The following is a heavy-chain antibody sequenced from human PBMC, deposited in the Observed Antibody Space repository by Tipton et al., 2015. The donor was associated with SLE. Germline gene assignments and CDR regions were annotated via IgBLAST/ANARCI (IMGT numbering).Heavy chain of an antibody. CDR1: DGSIRSTNYY. CDR2: IFYTGST. Sequence: TLSLTCTVSDGSIRSTNYYWGWIRQPPGKGLEWIGSIFYTGSTYYNPSLKSRVSFSIDTSKHQFSLKLNSVTAADTAVYYCARRHCIGPFDSWGQGTLVTVSS. CDR3: ARRHCIGPFDS. J-gene: IGHJ4*02. V-gene: IGHV4-39*07. D-gene: IGHD2-8*01.